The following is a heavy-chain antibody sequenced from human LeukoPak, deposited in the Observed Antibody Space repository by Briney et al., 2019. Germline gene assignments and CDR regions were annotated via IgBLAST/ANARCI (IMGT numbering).Heavy chain of an antibody. D-gene: IGHD1-1*01. Sequence: SETLSLTCSVSGGSISDNYWSWIRQPPGKGLEWIGYISYRGVTNYNPSLKSRVTISFDTAKNQFSLTLNSVTAADTALYYCAGSRPGYEKVIYYFDYWGQGTLVTVSS. CDR2: ISYRGVT. CDR1: GGSISDNY. CDR3: AGSRPGYEKVIYYFDY. J-gene: IGHJ4*02. V-gene: IGHV4-59*01.